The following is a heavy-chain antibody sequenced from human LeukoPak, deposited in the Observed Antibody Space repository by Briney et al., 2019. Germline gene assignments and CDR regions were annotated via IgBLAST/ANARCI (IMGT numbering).Heavy chain of an antibody. CDR2: ISAYNGNT. V-gene: IGHV1-18*01. CDR3: ARGWFGELLYTLCY. CDR1: GYTFTSYG. J-gene: IGHJ4*02. Sequence: GASVKVSCKASGYTFTSYGISWVRQAPGQGLEWMGWISAYNGNTNYAQKLQGRVTMTTDTSTSTAYMELRSLRSDDTAVYYCARGWFGELLYTLCYWGQGTLVTVSS. D-gene: IGHD3-10*01.